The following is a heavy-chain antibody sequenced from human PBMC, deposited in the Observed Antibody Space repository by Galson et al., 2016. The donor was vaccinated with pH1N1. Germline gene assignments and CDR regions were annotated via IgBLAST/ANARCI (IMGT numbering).Heavy chain of an antibody. CDR1: GFSLSTSGMC. V-gene: IGHV2-70*01. D-gene: IGHD4-17*01. CDR2: IDWDDDK. Sequence: PALVKPTQTLTLTCTFSGFSLSTSGMCVSWIRQPPGNALEWLALIDWDDDKYYSTSLKTRLTISNDTSKNQVVLTMTNMHPVDTATYHCARTLYGDFGGYFDNWGQGTLVTVSS. CDR3: ARTLYGDFGGYFDN. J-gene: IGHJ4*02.